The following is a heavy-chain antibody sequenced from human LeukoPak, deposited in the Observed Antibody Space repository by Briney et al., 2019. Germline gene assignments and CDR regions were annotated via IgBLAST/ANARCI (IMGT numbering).Heavy chain of an antibody. Sequence: GGSLRLSCAASGFTFSTYSMNWVRQAPGKGLEWVSSISSSSSYIYYADSAKGRFTISRDNAKNSLYLQMNSLRAENTAVYYCARDGRYYYDSSGSRGLVYYYMDVWGKGTTVTVSS. D-gene: IGHD3-22*01. J-gene: IGHJ6*03. CDR3: ARDGRYYYDSSGSRGLVYYYMDV. CDR2: ISSSSSYI. V-gene: IGHV3-21*01. CDR1: GFTFSTYS.